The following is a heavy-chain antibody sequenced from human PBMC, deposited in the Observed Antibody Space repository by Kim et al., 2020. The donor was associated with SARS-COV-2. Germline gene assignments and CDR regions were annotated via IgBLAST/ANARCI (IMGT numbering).Heavy chain of an antibody. CDR1: GGSFSGYY. D-gene: IGHD4-17*01. V-gene: IGHV4-34*01. Sequence: SETLSLTCAVYGGSFSGYYWSWIRQPPGKGLEWIGEINHSGSTNYNPSLKSRVTISVDTSKNQFSLKLSSVTAADTAVYYCARGRGGTTVVTLGLGYYYYYGMDVGGQGTTVTVSS. CDR3: ARGRGGTTVVTLGLGYYYYYGMDV. J-gene: IGHJ6*02. CDR2: INHSGST.